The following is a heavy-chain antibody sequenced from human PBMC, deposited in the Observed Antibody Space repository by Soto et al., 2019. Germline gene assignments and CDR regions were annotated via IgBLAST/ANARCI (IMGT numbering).Heavy chain of an antibody. V-gene: IGHV1-69*13. Sequence: SVKVSCKAFGGSFSDYAISWVRQAPGQGLEWMGGIIPIFGTPNYAQKFQDRVTFTAHESTNTAYMELSRLTSEDTAVYYCARDRAPRGWSYLDLWGQGTQVTVSS. D-gene: IGHD2-15*01. CDR1: GGSFSDYA. CDR2: IIPIFGTP. CDR3: ARDRAPRGWSYLDL. J-gene: IGHJ4*02.